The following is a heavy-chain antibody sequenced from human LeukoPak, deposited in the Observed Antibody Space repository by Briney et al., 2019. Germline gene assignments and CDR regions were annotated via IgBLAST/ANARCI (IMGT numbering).Heavy chain of an antibody. V-gene: IGHV3-23*01. Sequence: GGSLRLSCAASGFTFSSYAMSWVRQAPGKGLEWVSAISGSGGSTYYADSVKGRFTISRDNSKNTLYVQMNSLRAEDTAVYYCARASDSSGYYLAFDIWGKGTMVPVSS. CDR3: ARASDSSGYYLAFDI. CDR2: ISGSGGST. D-gene: IGHD3-22*01. CDR1: GFTFSSYA. J-gene: IGHJ3*02.